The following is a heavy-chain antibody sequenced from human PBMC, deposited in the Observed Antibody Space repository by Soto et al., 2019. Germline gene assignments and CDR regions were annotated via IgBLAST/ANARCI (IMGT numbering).Heavy chain of an antibody. J-gene: IGHJ6*03. Sequence: SETLSLTCTVSGGSISSYYWSWIRQPPGKGLEWIGYIYYSGSTNYNPSLKSRVTISVDTSKNQFSLKLSSVTAADTAVYYCARHFGMDSYYYYYMDVWGKGTTVTVSS. CDR1: GGSISSYY. V-gene: IGHV4-59*08. CDR3: ARHFGMDSYYYYYMDV. CDR2: IYYSGST. D-gene: IGHD2-2*03.